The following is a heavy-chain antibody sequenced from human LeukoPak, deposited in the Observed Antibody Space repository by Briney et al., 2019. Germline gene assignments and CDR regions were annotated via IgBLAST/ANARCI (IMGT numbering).Heavy chain of an antibody. D-gene: IGHD6-19*01. J-gene: IGHJ4*02. CDR2: INSDGSST. Sequence: PGGSLRLSCAASGFTFSSYWMHWVRQAPGKGLVWVSRINSDGSSTSYADSVKGRFTISRDNAKNTLYLQMNSLRADDTAVYYCARAFGPEYSSGWYYYFDYWGQGTLVTVSS. CDR3: ARAFGPEYSSGWYYYFDY. V-gene: IGHV3-74*01. CDR1: GFTFSSYW.